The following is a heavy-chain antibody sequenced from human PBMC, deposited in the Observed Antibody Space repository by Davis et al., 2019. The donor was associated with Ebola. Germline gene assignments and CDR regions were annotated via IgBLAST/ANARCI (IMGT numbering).Heavy chain of an antibody. CDR2: IYFSGNT. CDR1: GDSISSSTSY. J-gene: IGHJ6*02. D-gene: IGHD6-13*01. CDR3: ARLREAAGAILYYYYGMDV. Sequence: MPSETLSLTCTVSGDSISSSTSYWGWIRQPPGKGLEWIGSIYFSGNTHYNSSLESRVTISVDTSKNQFSLKLSSVTAADTAVYYCARLREAAGAILYYYYGMDVWGQGTTVTVFS. V-gene: IGHV4-39*01.